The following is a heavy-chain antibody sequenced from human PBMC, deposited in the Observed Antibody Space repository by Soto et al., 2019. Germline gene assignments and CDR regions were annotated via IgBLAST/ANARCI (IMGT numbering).Heavy chain of an antibody. CDR3: ARIGPYCGCDCYPGFDF. CDR2: VSGSGGGT. J-gene: IGHJ4*02. Sequence: EVQLLESGGGLVQPGGSLTLSCAVSGFTFNTYGMTWVRQAPGKGLEWVSTVSGSGGGTYYADSVKGRFTISRVNSKNTMYLQMSNLRAEDTAVYFCARIGPYCGCDCYPGFDFWGLGTPVTVSS. CDR1: GFTFNTYG. D-gene: IGHD2-21*02. V-gene: IGHV3-23*01.